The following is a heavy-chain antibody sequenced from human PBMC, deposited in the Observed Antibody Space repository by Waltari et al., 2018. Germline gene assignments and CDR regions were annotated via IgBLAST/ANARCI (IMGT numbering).Heavy chain of an antibody. CDR3: AKDKYTAMVGSPDY. V-gene: IGHV3-23*03. D-gene: IGHD5-18*01. J-gene: IGHJ4*02. Sequence: VQLVESGGGVVQPGRSLRLSCAASGFTFSSYAMSWVRQAPGKGLEWVSVIYSGGSTYYADSVKGRFTISRDNSKNTLYLQMNSLRAEDTAVYYCAKDKYTAMVGSPDYWGQGTLVTVSS. CDR1: GFTFSSYA. CDR2: IYSGGST.